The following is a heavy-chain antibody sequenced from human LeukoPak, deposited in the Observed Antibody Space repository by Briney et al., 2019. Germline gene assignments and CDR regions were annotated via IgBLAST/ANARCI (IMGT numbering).Heavy chain of an antibody. CDR3: ARDRVLHYFDY. Sequence: PGGSLRLSCGASGFXFSSHGIHWVRQAPGKGLEWVAVIWYDGSDKYYADSVKGRFTISRDNSKNTLYLQMTSLRADDTAVYYCARDRVLHYFDYWGQGALVTVSS. D-gene: IGHD3-16*01. CDR1: GFXFSSHG. J-gene: IGHJ4*02. V-gene: IGHV3-33*01. CDR2: IWYDGSDK.